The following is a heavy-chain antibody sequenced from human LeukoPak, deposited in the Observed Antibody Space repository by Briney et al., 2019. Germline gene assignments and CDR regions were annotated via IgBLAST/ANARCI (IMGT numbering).Heavy chain of an antibody. D-gene: IGHD2-2*02. CDR2: ISGSGGST. V-gene: IGHV3-23*01. CDR1: GFTFSSYA. CDR3: ATWVLGYCSSTSCYRLPDY. J-gene: IGHJ4*02. Sequence: PGGSLRLSCAASGFTFSSYAMSCVRQAPGKGLEWVSAISGSGGSTYYADSVKGWFTISSDNSKNTLYLQMNSLRAEETAVYYCATWVLGYCSSTSCYRLPDYGGQGTLVTVS.